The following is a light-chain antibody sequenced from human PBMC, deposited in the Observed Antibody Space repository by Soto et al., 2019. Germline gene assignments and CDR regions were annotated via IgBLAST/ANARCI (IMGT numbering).Light chain of an antibody. CDR1: QDISNY. CDR2: DAS. Sequence: DIQMTQSPSSLSASVGDRVTITCQASQDISNYLNWYQQKPGKAPKLLIYDASNLETGVPSRFSGSGSGTDFTFTISSLQPDDFATYYCQHSDNYSYTFGQGTKVEIK. CDR3: QHSDNYSYT. J-gene: IGKJ2*01. V-gene: IGKV1-33*01.